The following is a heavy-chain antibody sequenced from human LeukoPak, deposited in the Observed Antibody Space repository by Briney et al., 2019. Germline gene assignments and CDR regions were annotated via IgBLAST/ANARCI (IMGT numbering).Heavy chain of an antibody. V-gene: IGHV4-59*01. CDR3: ARDPRAGSGWYHFDY. D-gene: IGHD6-19*01. CDR2: IYYSGNT. J-gene: IGHJ4*02. CDR1: GGSISTYY. Sequence: SETLSLTCTVSGGSISTYYWSWIRQPPGKGLEWIGYIYYSGNTNYNPSLKSRVTISVDTSKNQFSLKLSSVTAADTAIYYCARDPRAGSGWYHFDYWGQGTLVTVSS.